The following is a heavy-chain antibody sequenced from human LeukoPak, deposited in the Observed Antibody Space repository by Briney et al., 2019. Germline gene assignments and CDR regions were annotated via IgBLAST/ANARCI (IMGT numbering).Heavy chain of an antibody. D-gene: IGHD3-3*01. CDR1: GFTFSTYA. V-gene: IGHV3-23*01. CDR3: ARSITIFGLVIYYFDF. J-gene: IGHJ4*02. Sequence: GGSLRLSCAASGFTFSTYAMTWVSQAPGKGLGWVSTISGSDGKTYYADSVKGRCTISRDNSKNTLYLQMTSLGAEDTAVYYCARSITIFGLVIYYFDFWGQGTLVTVSS. CDR2: ISGSDGKT.